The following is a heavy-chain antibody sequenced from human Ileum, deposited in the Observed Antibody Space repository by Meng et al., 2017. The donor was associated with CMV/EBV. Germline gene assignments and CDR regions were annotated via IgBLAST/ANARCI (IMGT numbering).Heavy chain of an antibody. J-gene: IGHJ3*02. V-gene: IGHV4-59*01. Sequence: GSLRPSCTAPGGSISSYYWSWIRQLPGKGLEWIGYIYYSGSTNYNPSLKSRVTISVDTSKNQFSLKLSSVTAADTAVYYCARANEHYDFWSGYYRAFDIWGQGTMVTVSS. CDR1: GGSISSYY. CDR3: ARANEHYDFWSGYYRAFDI. CDR2: IYYSGST. D-gene: IGHD3-3*01.